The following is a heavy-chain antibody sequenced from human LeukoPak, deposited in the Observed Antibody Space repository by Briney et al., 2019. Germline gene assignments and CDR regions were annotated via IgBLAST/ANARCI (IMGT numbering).Heavy chain of an antibody. CDR1: GYTFTSYA. J-gene: IGHJ6*02. CDR2: INAGNGNT. CDR3: ARDPVTIFGVAIPNSYYYGMDV. D-gene: IGHD3-3*01. V-gene: IGHV1-3*01. Sequence: ASVKVSCKASGYTFTSYAMHWVRQAPGQRLEWMGWINAGNGNTKYSQKFQGRVTITRDTSASTAYMELSSLRSEDTAVYYCARDPVTIFGVAIPNSYYYGMDVWGQGTTVTVSS.